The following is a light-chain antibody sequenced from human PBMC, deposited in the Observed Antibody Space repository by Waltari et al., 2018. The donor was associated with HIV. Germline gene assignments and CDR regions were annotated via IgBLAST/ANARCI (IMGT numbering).Light chain of an antibody. V-gene: IGLV1-47*01. CDR2: RDN. Sequence: QSVLTQPPSASGTPGQQVTISCSGGTANIGANFVFCFPQFPGTAPKLLIYRDNLRHSGVPARFSGSKSGTSASLTISGLRSDDEAHYFCAVLDDTLGGGVFGGGTKLTVL. CDR1: TANIGANF. CDR3: AVLDDTLGGGV. J-gene: IGLJ2*01.